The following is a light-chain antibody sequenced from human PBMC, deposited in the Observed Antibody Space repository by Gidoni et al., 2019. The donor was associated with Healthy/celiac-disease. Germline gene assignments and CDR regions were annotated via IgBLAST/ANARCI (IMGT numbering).Light chain of an antibody. CDR2: VNS. V-gene: IGLV1-40*01. CDR3: QSYDSSLSAR. J-gene: IGLJ2*01. CDR1: SSNIGAGYD. Sequence: QSVLTQPPSVSGAPGQRVTISCTGSSSNIGAGYDVHWYQQLPGTAPKLLIYVNSNRPSGVPDRFSGSKSGTSASLAITGLQAEDEADYYCQSYDSSLSARFGGGTKLTVL.